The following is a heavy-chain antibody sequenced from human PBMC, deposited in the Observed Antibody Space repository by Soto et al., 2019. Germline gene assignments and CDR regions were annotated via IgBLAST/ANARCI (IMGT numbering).Heavy chain of an antibody. V-gene: IGHV4-34*01. J-gene: IGHJ4*02. CDR1: GGFLSESY. CDR3: ARPARQGTVAGDY. D-gene: IGHD6-19*01. CDR2: INHVGGT. Sequence: SETLSLTCAVYGGFLSESYWTWIRQPPGKGLEWIGEINHVGGTNYNPSLKSRVTMSVDTSQNQFSLRLISVTAADTAMYFCARPARQGTVAGDYWGQGILVTVSS.